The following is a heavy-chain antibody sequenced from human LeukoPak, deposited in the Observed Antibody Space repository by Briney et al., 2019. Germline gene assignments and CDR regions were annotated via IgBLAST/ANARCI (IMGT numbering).Heavy chain of an antibody. Sequence: GASVKVSCKASGYTFTSYGISWLRQAPGQGLEWMGWISAYNGNTNYAQKLQGRVTMTTDTSTSTAYMELRSLRSDDTAVYYCATFSGYSSGWYGVYIWGQGTMVTVSS. CDR1: GYTFTSYG. D-gene: IGHD6-19*01. CDR3: ATFSGYSSGWYGVYI. V-gene: IGHV1-18*01. CDR2: ISAYNGNT. J-gene: IGHJ3*02.